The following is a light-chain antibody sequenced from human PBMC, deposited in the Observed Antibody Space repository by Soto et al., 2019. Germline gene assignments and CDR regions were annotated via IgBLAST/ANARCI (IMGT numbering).Light chain of an antibody. J-gene: IGLJ1*01. CDR1: SSDIGAYNY. Sequence: QSVLTQPASVSGSPGQSITISCTGSSSDIGAYNYVSWFQQYPGKAPKLIISEVSNRPSGVSNRFSGSKSGTAASLTISGLQTEDEADYFCSSHTNSSPYVFGTGTKVTVL. CDR3: SSHTNSSPYV. CDR2: EVS. V-gene: IGLV2-14*01.